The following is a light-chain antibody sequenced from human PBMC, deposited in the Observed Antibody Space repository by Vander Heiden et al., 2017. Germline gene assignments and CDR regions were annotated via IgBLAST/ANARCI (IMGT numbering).Light chain of an antibody. J-gene: IGLJ3*02. CDR1: SSDVGGYNY. Sequence: QSALTQPASVSGSPGQSITISCTGTSSDVGGYNYVSWYQQHPGKAPKLMIYEVSNWPSGVSNRFSGSKSGNTASLTISGLQAEDEADYYCSSYTSSSTWVFGGGTKVT. V-gene: IGLV2-14*01. CDR2: EVS. CDR3: SSYTSSSTWV.